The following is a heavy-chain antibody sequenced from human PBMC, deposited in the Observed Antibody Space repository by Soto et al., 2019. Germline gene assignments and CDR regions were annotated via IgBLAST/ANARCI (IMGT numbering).Heavy chain of an antibody. D-gene: IGHD1-26*01. V-gene: IGHV3-23*01. J-gene: IGHJ4*02. Sequence: EVQLLESGGGLVQPGGSLRLSCAASGFTFSSYAMSWVRQAPGKGLEWVSAISGSGGSTYYADSVKGRFTISRDNSKNTLYLQRTGLRAEDTAVYYCARVVGATTPRDYWGQGTLVTVSS. CDR2: ISGSGGST. CDR3: ARVVGATTPRDY. CDR1: GFTFSSYA.